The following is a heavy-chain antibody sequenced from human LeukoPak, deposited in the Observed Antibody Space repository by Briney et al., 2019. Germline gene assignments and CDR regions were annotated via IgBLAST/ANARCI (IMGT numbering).Heavy chain of an antibody. V-gene: IGHV3-23*01. J-gene: IGHJ4*02. CDR2: ISGIGGTA. D-gene: IGHD2/OR15-2a*01. Sequence: PGGSLRLSCAASGFTVSINYMTWVRQAPGKGLEWVSSISGIGGTAYYAGSVKGRFTISRDNSKNSLYLHMNSLRAEDTAVYHCAKVLSGLSPFDSWGQGTLVTVSS. CDR1: GFTVSINY. CDR3: AKVLSGLSPFDS.